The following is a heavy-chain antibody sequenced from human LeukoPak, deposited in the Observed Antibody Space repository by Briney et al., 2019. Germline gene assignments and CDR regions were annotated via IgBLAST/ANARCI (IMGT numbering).Heavy chain of an antibody. CDR2: IWYDGSNK. CDR3: ARTVSQETKVDTAMVPGY. J-gene: IGHJ4*02. V-gene: IGHV3-33*08. CDR1: GFTFSSYG. D-gene: IGHD5-18*01. Sequence: PGGSLRLSCAASGFTFSSYGMHWVRQAPGKGLEWVAVIWYDGSNKYYADSVKGRFTISRDNSKNTLYLQMNSLRAEDTAVYYCARTVSQETKVDTAMVPGYWGQGTLVTVSS.